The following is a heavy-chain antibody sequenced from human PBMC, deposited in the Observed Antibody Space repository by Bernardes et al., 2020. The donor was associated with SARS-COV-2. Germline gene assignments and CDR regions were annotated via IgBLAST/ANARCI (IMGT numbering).Heavy chain of an antibody. V-gene: IGHV3-23*01. Sequence: GGSLRLSCAASGFTFSSYAMSWVRQAPGKGLEWVSAISGSGGSTYYADSVKGRFTISRDNSKNTLYLQMNSLRAEDTAVYYCAKVFARYCSGGSCYPPYFDYWGQGTLVTVSS. D-gene: IGHD2-15*01. CDR3: AKVFARYCSGGSCYPPYFDY. CDR2: ISGSGGST. J-gene: IGHJ4*02. CDR1: GFTFSSYA.